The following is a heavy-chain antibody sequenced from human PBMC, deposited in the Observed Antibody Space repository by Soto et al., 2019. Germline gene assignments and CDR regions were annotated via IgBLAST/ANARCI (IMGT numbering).Heavy chain of an antibody. V-gene: IGHV1-18*01. J-gene: IGHJ4*02. CDR2: ISAYNGNT. CDR1: GYTFTSYV. D-gene: IGHD6-19*01. Sequence: ASVKVSCKASGYTFTSYVISGVRQAPGQGLEWMGWISAYNGNTNYAQKLQGRVTMTTDTSTSTAYMELRSLRSDDTAVYYCASDHPSYSSGYFDYWGQGTLVTVSS. CDR3: ASDHPSYSSGYFDY.